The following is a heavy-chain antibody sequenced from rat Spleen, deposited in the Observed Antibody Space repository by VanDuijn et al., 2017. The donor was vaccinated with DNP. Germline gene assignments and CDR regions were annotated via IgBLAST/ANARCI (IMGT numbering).Heavy chain of an antibody. CDR2: IWNTGGT. CDR3: TRDRPNYGGYSDIWFAY. J-gene: IGHJ3*01. V-gene: IGHV2-15*01. D-gene: IGHD1-11*01. CDR1: GFSLTSYG. Sequence: QVHLKESGPGLVQPSQTLSLTCTVSGFSLTSYGVSWVRQPPGKDLEWMGVIWNTGGTQYNSALKSRLSISKDTTKTQVFLKMNSLQTEDTAIYFCTRDRPNYGGYSDIWFAYWGQGTLVTVSS.